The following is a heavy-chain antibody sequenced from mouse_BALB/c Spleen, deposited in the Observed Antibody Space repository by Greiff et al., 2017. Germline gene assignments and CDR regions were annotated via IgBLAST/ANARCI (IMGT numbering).Heavy chain of an antibody. D-gene: IGHD1-1*01. CDR3: ARERNYYGSCAY. Sequence: VQLKESGPGLVAPSQSLSITCTVSGFSLTSYGVHWVRQPPGKGLEWLGVIWAGGSTNYNSALMSRLSISKDNSKSQVFLKMNSLQTDDTAMYYCARERNYYGSCAYWGQGTLVTVSA. CDR1: GFSLTSYG. J-gene: IGHJ3*01. V-gene: IGHV2-9*02. CDR2: IWAGGST.